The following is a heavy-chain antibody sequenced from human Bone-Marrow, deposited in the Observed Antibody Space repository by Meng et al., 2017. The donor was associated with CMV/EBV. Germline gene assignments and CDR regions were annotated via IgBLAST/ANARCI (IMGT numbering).Heavy chain of an antibody. CDR3: ARGTTSSLRALGY. CDR1: GYTFTDCY. Sequence: ASVKVSCKATGYTFTDCYILWVRQAPGQGLEWMGWINPSSGGTNYAQKFQGRVTMTRDTSISTAYMELNRLTADDTAVYYCARGTTSSLRALGYWGQGNLVTVSS. D-gene: IGHD2-2*01. CDR2: INPSSGGT. J-gene: IGHJ4*02. V-gene: IGHV1-2*02.